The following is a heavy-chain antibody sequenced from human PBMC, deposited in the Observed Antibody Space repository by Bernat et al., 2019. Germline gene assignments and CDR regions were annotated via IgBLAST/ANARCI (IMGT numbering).Heavy chain of an antibody. D-gene: IGHD5-18*01. J-gene: IGHJ4*02. V-gene: IGHV3-7*01. CDR2: IKEDGSEK. CDR3: VGTARYGYIDY. Sequence: EVELVESGGGLVQPGGSLRLSCAASGLTFSNYWMSLVRQAPGKGLEWLANIKEDGSEKYYVNSVKGRFTISRDNAKNSLYLQMNSLRVEDTAVYYCVGTARYGYIDYWGQGTLVTVSS. CDR1: GLTFSNYW.